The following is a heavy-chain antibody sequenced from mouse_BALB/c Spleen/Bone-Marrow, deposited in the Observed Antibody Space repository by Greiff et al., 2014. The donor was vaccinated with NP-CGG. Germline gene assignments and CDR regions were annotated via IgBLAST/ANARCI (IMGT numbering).Heavy chain of an antibody. Sequence: VHLVESGAELVRPGSSVKISCKASGYAFSSYWMNWVKQRPGQGLEWIGQIYPGDGDTNYNGKFKGKATLTADKSSSTAYMQLSSLTSEDSAVYFCARVRNWADYWGQGTTLTGSS. V-gene: IGHV1-80*01. CDR1: GYAFSSYW. D-gene: IGHD4-1*01. CDR2: IYPGDGDT. J-gene: IGHJ2*01. CDR3: ARVRNWADY.